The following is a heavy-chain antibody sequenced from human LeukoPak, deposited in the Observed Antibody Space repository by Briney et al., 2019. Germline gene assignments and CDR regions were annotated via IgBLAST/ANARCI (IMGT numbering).Heavy chain of an antibody. CDR1: GFTFGDYY. D-gene: IGHD3-10*01. V-gene: IGHV3-11*01. Sequence: GGSLRLSCAASGFTFGDYYMSWIRQAPGKGLECFSYISGDSDTIYYADSVKGRFTISRDNAKKSLYLQMNSLRAEDTAVYYCARQRFGQYFDYWGQGTLVTVSS. CDR2: ISGDSDTI. J-gene: IGHJ4*02. CDR3: ARQRFGQYFDY.